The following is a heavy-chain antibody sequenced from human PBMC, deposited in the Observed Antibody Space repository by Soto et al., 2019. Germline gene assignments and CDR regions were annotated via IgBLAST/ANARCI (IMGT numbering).Heavy chain of an antibody. CDR2: INWNGGST. J-gene: IGHJ4*02. D-gene: IGHD6-19*01. V-gene: IGHV3-20*04. CDR3: ARLYSSGWYGPGRY. CDR1: GFTFDDYG. Sequence: GGSLRLSCAASGFTFDDYGMSWVRQAPGKGLEWVSGINWNGGSTGYADSVKGRFTISRDNAKNSLYLQMNSLRAEDTALYYCARLYSSGWYGPGRYWGQGTLVTVSS.